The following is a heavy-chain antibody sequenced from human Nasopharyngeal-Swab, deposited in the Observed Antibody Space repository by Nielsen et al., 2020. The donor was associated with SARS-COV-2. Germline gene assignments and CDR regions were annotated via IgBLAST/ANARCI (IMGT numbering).Heavy chain of an antibody. V-gene: IGHV3-30-3*01. D-gene: IGHD3-22*01. Sequence: GGSLRLSCAASGFTFSSYAMHWVRQAPGKGLEWVAVISYDGSNKYYADSVKGRFTISRDNSKNTLYLQTNSLRAEDTAVYYCARAHVSMIAGGPFDYWGQGTLVTVSS. CDR1: GFTFSSYA. CDR2: ISYDGSNK. CDR3: ARAHVSMIAGGPFDY. J-gene: IGHJ4*02.